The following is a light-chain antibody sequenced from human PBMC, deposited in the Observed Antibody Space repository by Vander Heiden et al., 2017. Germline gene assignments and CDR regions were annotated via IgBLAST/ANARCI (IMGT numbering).Light chain of an antibody. J-gene: IGKJ5*01. Sequence: SHPPPGLPSSAGDRATITCRASQSVSSYLDWYQQKPGQAPRLLIYDASNRDTGIPARFSGSGSGTDFTLTISSLEPEDFAVYYCQQRCNWPLTFGQGTRLEIK. V-gene: IGKV3-11*01. CDR2: DAS. CDR1: QSVSSY. CDR3: QQRCNWPLT.